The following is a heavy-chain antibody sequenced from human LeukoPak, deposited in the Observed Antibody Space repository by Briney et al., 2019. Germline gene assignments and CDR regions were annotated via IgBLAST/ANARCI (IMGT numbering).Heavy chain of an antibody. CDR2: IKQDGSEK. D-gene: IGHD1-14*01. Sequence: GGSLGLPCAASGFTFSSYWMSWVRQAPGKGLEWVANIKQDGSEKYYVDSVKGRFTISRDNAKNSLYLQMNSLRAEDTAVYYCARDRREPKSFDYWGQGTLVTVSS. CDR1: GFTFSSYW. V-gene: IGHV3-7*01. CDR3: ARDRREPKSFDY. J-gene: IGHJ4*02.